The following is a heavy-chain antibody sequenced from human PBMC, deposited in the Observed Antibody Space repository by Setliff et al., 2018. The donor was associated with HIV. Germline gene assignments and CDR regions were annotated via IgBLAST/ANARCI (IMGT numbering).Heavy chain of an antibody. D-gene: IGHD6-13*01. V-gene: IGHV1-8*01. CDR1: ATFTNVD. Sequence: GASVKVSCKASATFTNVDIHWLRRATGQGLEWMGWMNPNSGVSGYGQKFQGRVTMTRDTSISTAYMELSSLTSEDTAVYYCVRRATAAEVFDYWGQGTLVTVSS. J-gene: IGHJ4*02. CDR2: MNPNSGVS. CDR3: VRRATAAEVFDY.